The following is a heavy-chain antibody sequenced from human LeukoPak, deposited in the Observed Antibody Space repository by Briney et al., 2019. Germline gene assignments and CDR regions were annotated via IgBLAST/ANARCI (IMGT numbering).Heavy chain of an antibody. CDR1: GYSFTSYW. V-gene: IGHV5-51*01. D-gene: IGHD6-13*01. Sequence: GEFRQISCKGSGYSFTSYWIGWVRQMPGKGLEWMGVIYPGDTDARYSPSFQGQVTISADKSISTAYLQWSSLRASDTAMYYCARQKKYSTSWYLDYWGQGILVTVSS. CDR3: ARQKKYSTSWYLDY. J-gene: IGHJ4*02. CDR2: IYPGDTDA.